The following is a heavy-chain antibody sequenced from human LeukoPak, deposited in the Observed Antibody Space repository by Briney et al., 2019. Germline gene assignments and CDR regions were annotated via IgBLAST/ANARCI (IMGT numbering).Heavy chain of an antibody. D-gene: IGHD5-18*01. CDR3: ARVLEYSKKRGSYGMDV. CDR2: INTNTGNP. CDR1: GYTFTSYA. J-gene: IGHJ6*02. Sequence: ASVKVSCKASGYTFTSYAMNWVRQAPGQGLEWMGWINTNTGNPTYAQGFTGRFVFSLDTSVSTAYLQIGSLKAEDTAVYYCARVLEYSKKRGSYGMDVWGQGTTVTVSS. V-gene: IGHV7-4-1*01.